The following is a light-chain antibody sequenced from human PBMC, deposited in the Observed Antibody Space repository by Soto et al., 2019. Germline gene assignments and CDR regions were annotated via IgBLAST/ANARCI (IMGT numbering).Light chain of an antibody. J-gene: IGLJ1*01. CDR3: QSYDSSLSGYV. V-gene: IGLV1-40*01. CDR2: GNS. CDR1: SSNIGAGYD. Sequence: QSGLTQPPSVSGEPGRRVAISGTGGSSNIGAGYDVHWYQQLPGTAPKLLIYGNSNRPSGVPDRFSGSKSGTSASLAITGLQAEDEADYYCQSYDSSLSGYVFGTGTKVTVL.